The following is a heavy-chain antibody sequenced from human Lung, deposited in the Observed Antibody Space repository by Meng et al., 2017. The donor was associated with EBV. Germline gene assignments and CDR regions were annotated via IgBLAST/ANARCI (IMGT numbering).Heavy chain of an antibody. J-gene: IGHJ4*02. V-gene: IGHV4-31*03. CDR3: ARKAVLLWFGDTGGYFDY. CDR1: GGSISSGGYY. D-gene: IGHD3-10*01. CDR2: IYHSGST. Sequence: LPESSRGLVKPSQTLSLTCTVYGGSISSGGYYWSWIRRHPGKGLEWIGEIYHSGSTNYNPSLKSRVTISVDKSKNQFSLKLSSVTAADAAVYYCARKAVLLWFGDTGGYFDYWGQGTLVTVSS.